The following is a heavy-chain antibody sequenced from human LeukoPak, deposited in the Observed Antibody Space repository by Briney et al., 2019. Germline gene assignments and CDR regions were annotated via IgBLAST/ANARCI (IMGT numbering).Heavy chain of an antibody. CDR1: GFTFSSFG. J-gene: IGHJ4*02. Sequence: GGSLRLSCAASGFTFSSFGMHWVRQAPGRGREWVAVISYDGSNKYYADSVKGRFTISRDNSQNTLYLQMNSLRAEDTAVYYCARSMFSGSYLHRDYWGQGTLVTVSS. V-gene: IGHV3-30*03. CDR2: ISYDGSNK. CDR3: ARSMFSGSYLHRDY. D-gene: IGHD1-26*01.